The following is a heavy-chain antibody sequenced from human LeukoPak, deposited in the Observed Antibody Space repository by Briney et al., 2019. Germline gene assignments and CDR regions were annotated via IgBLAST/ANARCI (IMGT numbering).Heavy chain of an antibody. V-gene: IGHV3-9*01. CDR1: GFTFDDYA. CDR3: AKGRRGIAVAGTIDY. CDR2: ISWNSGSI. Sequence: GGSLRLSCAASGFTFDDYAMHWVRQAPGKGLEWVSGISWNSGSIGYADSVKGRFTISRDNAKNSLYLQMNSLRAEDTALYYCAKGRRGIAVAGTIDYWGQGTLVTVSS. D-gene: IGHD6-19*01. J-gene: IGHJ4*02.